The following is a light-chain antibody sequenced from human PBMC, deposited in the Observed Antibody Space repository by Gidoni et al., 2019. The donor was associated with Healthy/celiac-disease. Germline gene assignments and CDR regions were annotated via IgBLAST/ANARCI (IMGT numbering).Light chain of an antibody. CDR3: QQSYSTPLFP. Sequence: DIQMTQSPSSLSASVGDRVTITCRASQSISSYLNWYQQKPGKAPKLLIYAASSLQSGVPSRFRGSGSGTDFTLTISSLQPEDFATYYCQQSYSTPLFPFGPGTKVDIK. CDR2: AAS. V-gene: IGKV1-39*01. CDR1: QSISSY. J-gene: IGKJ3*01.